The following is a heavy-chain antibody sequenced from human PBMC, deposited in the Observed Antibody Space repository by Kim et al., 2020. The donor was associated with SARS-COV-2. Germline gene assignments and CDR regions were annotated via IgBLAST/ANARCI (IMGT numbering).Heavy chain of an antibody. J-gene: IGHJ4*02. V-gene: IGHV3-66*01. CDR2: IYSGGST. D-gene: IGHD6-13*01. Sequence: GGSLRLSCAASGFTVSSNYMSWVRQAPGKGLEWVSVIYSGGSTYYADSVKGRFTISRDNSKNTLYLQMNSLRAEDTAVYYCAHHIAAAHYFDYWGQGTLVTVSS. CDR3: AHHIAAAHYFDY. CDR1: GFTVSSNY.